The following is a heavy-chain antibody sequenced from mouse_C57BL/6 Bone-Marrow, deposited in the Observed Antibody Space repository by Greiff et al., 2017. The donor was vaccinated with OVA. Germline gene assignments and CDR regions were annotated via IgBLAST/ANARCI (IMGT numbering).Heavy chain of an antibody. Sequence: QVQLQQPGAELVRPGTSVTLSCKASGYTFTSYWMHWVKQRPGQGLEWIGVIDPSDSYTNYNQKFKGKATLTVDTSSSASYMQLSSLTSEDSAVYYCATVDSSGIGYWGQGTTLTVSS. V-gene: IGHV1-59*01. D-gene: IGHD3-2*02. J-gene: IGHJ2*01. CDR2: IDPSDSYT. CDR3: ATVDSSGIGY. CDR1: GYTFTSYW.